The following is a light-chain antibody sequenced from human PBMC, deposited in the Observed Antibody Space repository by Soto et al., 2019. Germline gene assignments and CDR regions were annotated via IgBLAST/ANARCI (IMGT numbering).Light chain of an antibody. V-gene: IGLV1-40*01. J-gene: IGLJ3*02. CDR2: RNH. CDR3: QSYDTSVSGARV. CDR1: RSNIGAGYD. Sequence: QLPSVSGAPGQRVTISCTGSRSNIGAGYDVHWYQQIPGTAPKLLIYRNHDRPSGVPDRFSGSKSGTSASLAITGLQAEDEADYYCQSYDTSVSGARVFGGGTKVTVL.